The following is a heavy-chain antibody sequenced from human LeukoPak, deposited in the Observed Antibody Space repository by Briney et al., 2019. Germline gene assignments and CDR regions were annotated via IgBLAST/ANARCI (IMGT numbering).Heavy chain of an antibody. D-gene: IGHD4-17*01. CDR3: ARDTVY. J-gene: IGHJ4*02. CDR1: GGSISRYY. Sequence: PSETLSLTCTVSGGSISRYYWSWIRQPPGKGLEWIGYIYYSGSTNYNPSLKSRVTISVDTSKNQFSLKLSSVTAADTAVYYCARDTVYWGQGTLVTVSS. CDR2: IYYSGST. V-gene: IGHV4-59*01.